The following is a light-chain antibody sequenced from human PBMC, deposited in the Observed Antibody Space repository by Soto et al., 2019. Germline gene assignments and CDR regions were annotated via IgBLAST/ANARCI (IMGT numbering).Light chain of an antibody. CDR2: SDD. V-gene: IGLV1-40*01. J-gene: IGLJ7*01. Sequence: QSVLTQPPSVSGAPGQRVTISCTGSSSNIGAGYVVHWYQQLPGAAPKLLIFSDDNRPSGVPDRFSGSNSGTSASLTITGLQPEDEADYYCQSYDNNRDYVFGSGTQLPSS. CDR1: SSNIGAGYV. CDR3: QSYDNNRDYV.